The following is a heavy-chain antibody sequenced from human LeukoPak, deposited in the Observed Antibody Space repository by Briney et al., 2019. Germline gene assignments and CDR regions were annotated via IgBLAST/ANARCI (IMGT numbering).Heavy chain of an antibody. V-gene: IGHV4-59*12. J-gene: IGHJ4*02. CDR3: ARDRYYYGSGSYQIFDY. D-gene: IGHD3-10*01. CDR2: IYFSGST. Sequence: NPSETLSLTCTVSGVSISSFYWSWFYWSWIRQPPGKGLEWIGYIYFSGSTNYNPSLKSRVTISVDTSKNQFSLKLSPVTAADTAVYYCARDRYYYGSGSYQIFDYWGQGTLVTVSS. CDR1: GVSISSFY.